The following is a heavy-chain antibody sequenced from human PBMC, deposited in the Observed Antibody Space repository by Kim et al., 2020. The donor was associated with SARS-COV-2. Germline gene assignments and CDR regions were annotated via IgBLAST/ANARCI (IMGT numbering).Heavy chain of an antibody. J-gene: IGHJ6*02. CDR3: ARASSPPYDFWSGPGMDV. CDR2: INPNSGGT. CDR1: GYTFTGYY. V-gene: IGHV1-2*02. D-gene: IGHD3-3*01. Sequence: ASVKVSCKASGYTFTGYYMHWVRQAPGQGLEWMGWINPNSGGTNYAQKFQGRVTMTRDTSISTAYMELSRLRSDDTAVYYCARASSPPYDFWSGPGMDVWGQGTTVTVSS.